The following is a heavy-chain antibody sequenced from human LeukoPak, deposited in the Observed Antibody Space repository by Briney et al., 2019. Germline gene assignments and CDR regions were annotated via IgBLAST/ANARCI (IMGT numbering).Heavy chain of an antibody. D-gene: IGHD6-19*01. V-gene: IGHV3-30-3*01. Sequence: GGSLRLSCAASGFTFSSYAMHWVRQAPGKGLEWVAVISYDGSNKYYADSVKGRFTISRDNSKNTLYLQMNSLRAEDTAVYYCARDLGSSGWYKGFDYWGQGTLVTVSS. CDR1: GFTFSSYA. J-gene: IGHJ4*02. CDR3: ARDLGSSGWYKGFDY. CDR2: ISYDGSNK.